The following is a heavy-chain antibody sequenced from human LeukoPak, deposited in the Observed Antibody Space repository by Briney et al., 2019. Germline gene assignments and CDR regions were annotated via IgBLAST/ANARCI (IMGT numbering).Heavy chain of an antibody. CDR3: ARAPVYCSSTSCYSPSGFDY. V-gene: IGHV3-21*01. CDR1: GFTFSSYS. CDR2: ISSSSSYI. J-gene: IGHJ4*02. D-gene: IGHD2-2*01. Sequence: GGSLRLSCAASGFTFSSYSMNWVRQAPGKGLEWVSSISSSSSYIYYADSVKGRFTISRDNAKNSLYLQMNSLRVEDTAVYYCARAPVYCSSTSCYSPSGFDYWGQGTLVTVSS.